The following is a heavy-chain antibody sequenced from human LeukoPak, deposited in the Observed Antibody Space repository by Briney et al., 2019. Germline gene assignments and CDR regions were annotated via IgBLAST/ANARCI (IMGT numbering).Heavy chain of an antibody. Sequence: GESLKISCKGSGYNFTSYWIGWVRQMPGKGLEWMGIIYPGDSDTRYSPSFQGQVTISADKSISTAYLQWSSLKASDTAMYYCARHYYGSGSLSGMDVWGKGTTVTVSS. CDR2: IYPGDSDT. CDR1: GYNFTSYW. J-gene: IGHJ6*04. V-gene: IGHV5-51*01. CDR3: ARHYYGSGSLSGMDV. D-gene: IGHD3-10*01.